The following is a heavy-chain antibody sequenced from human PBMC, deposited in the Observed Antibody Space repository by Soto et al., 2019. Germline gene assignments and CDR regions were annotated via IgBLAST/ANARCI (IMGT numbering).Heavy chain of an antibody. Sequence: AGGSLRLSCAASGFTFSGSAMHWVRQASGKGLEWVGRIRSKANSYATAYAASAKGRFTISRDDSKNTAYLQMNSLKTEDTAVYYCTRPLARSIAARPDHDAFDIWGQGTMVTVSS. CDR3: TRPLARSIAARPDHDAFDI. D-gene: IGHD6-6*01. V-gene: IGHV3-73*01. CDR1: GFTFSGSA. J-gene: IGHJ3*02. CDR2: IRSKANSYAT.